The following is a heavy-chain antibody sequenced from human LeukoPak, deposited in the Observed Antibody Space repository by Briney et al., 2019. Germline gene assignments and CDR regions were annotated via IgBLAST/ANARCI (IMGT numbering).Heavy chain of an antibody. V-gene: IGHV4-39*01. J-gene: IGHJ4*02. CDR3: AGGLGVAEPQGH. D-gene: IGHD6-19*01. Sequence: PSETLSLTCTVSGGSISSSNDYWGWIRQPPGKGLEWIGSIYYSENTYYNPSLKSRVSISVDTSKNQFSLKLSSVTAADTAVYYCAGGLGVAEPQGHWGQGTLVTVSS. CDR1: GGSISSSNDY. CDR2: IYYSENT.